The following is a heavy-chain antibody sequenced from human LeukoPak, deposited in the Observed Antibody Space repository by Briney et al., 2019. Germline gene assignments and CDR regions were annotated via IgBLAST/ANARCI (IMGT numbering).Heavy chain of an antibody. D-gene: IGHD4-17*01. J-gene: IGHJ4*02. Sequence: ASVKVSCKASGYTFTSYDINWVRQATGQGLEWMGWMNPNSGNTGYAQKFQGRVTMTRNTSISTAYMELSSLRSEDTAVYYCARIYGDHDPLDYWGQGTLVTVSS. CDR3: ARIYGDHDPLDY. V-gene: IGHV1-8*01. CDR2: MNPNSGNT. CDR1: GYTFTSYD.